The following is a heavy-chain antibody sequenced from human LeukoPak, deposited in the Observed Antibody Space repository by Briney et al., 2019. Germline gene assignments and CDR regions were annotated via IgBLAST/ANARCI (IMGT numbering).Heavy chain of an antibody. D-gene: IGHD2-21*02. Sequence: GGSLRLSCVVSGFTFNRCWMNWVRQAPGKGLEWVAHINPDGRDTYYVDSVKGRFTISRDNAQNSMYLQMNSLRVEDTAVYYCTSWGDTTAEYFQRWGQGTLVTVPS. CDR3: TSWGDTTAEYFQR. J-gene: IGHJ1*01. CDR1: GFTFNRCW. CDR2: INPDGRDT. V-gene: IGHV3-7*01.